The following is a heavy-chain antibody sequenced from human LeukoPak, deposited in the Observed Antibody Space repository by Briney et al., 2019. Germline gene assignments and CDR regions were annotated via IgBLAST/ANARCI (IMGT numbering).Heavy chain of an antibody. CDR1: GGSFSGYY. Sequence: SETLSLTCAVYGGSFSGYYWSWIRQPPGKGLEWIGEINHSGSTNYNPSLKSRVTISVDTSKNQFSLKLSSVTAADTAVYYCAGGRGYRRGFFDYWGQGTLVTVSS. V-gene: IGHV4-34*01. CDR3: AGGRGYRRGFFDY. J-gene: IGHJ4*02. CDR2: INHSGST. D-gene: IGHD5-18*01.